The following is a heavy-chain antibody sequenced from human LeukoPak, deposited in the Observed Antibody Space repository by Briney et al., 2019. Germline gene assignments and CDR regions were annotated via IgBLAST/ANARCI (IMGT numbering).Heavy chain of an antibody. V-gene: IGHV3-23*01. CDR1: GFTFSSYA. D-gene: IGHD6-13*01. CDR2: ISGSGGST. J-gene: IGHJ5*02. CDR3: AKDRKVAAAGKVSNWFDP. Sequence: GGSLRFSCAASGFTFSSYAMSWVHQAPGKGLEWVSAISGSGGSTYYADSVKGRFTISRDNSKNTLYPQMNSLRAEDTAVYYCAKDRKVAAAGKVSNWFDPWGQGTLVTVS.